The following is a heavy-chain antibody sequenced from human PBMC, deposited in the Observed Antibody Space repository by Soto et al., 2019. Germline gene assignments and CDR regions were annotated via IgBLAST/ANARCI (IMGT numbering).Heavy chain of an antibody. CDR2: IYGDDDE. CDR3: AHPLGNSYGETAFHI. D-gene: IGHD5-18*01. V-gene: IGHV2-5*02. Sequence: QITLKESGPTLVKPTQTLTLTCTFSGFSLRTSGVGVGWIRQPPGKALEWLALIYGDDDERYSPSLSSRLTITKDTTRNLVVLTMTSMEPVDTATYYCAHPLGNSYGETAFHIWGQGTMVTVSS. J-gene: IGHJ3*02. CDR1: GFSLRTSGVG.